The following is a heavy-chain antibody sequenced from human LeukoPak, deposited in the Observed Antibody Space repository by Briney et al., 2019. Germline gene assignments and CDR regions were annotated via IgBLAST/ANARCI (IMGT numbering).Heavy chain of an antibody. CDR2: ISSYNGDT. CDR1: GCTFTSYG. J-gene: IGHJ4*02. CDR3: ARGDYGGGFDY. V-gene: IGHV1-18*04. Sequence: ASVKVSCKASGCTFTSYGITWVRQAPGQGLEWMGWISSYNGDTKYAQKVQGRVTVTTDTSTSTAYMELRSLSLDDTAVYYCARGDYGGGFDYWGQGTLVAVSS. D-gene: IGHD4-23*01.